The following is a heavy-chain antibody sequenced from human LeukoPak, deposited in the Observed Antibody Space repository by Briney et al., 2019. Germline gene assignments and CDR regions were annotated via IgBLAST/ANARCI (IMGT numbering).Heavy chain of an antibody. J-gene: IGHJ4*02. Sequence: GGSLRLPCAASGFTFNTYGMSWVRQAPGKGLEWVSGISGSGGATYYADSVKGRFTISRDDPHNTLYLQMNSLRAEDTAVYYCARDIDVDTAMVTAYYFDYWGQGTLVTVSS. CDR1: GFTFNTYG. V-gene: IGHV3-23*01. D-gene: IGHD5-18*01. CDR2: ISGSGGAT. CDR3: ARDIDVDTAMVTAYYFDY.